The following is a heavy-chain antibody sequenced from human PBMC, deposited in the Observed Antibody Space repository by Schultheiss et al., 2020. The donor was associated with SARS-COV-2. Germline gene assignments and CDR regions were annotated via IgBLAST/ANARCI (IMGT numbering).Heavy chain of an antibody. Sequence: SETLSLTCAVSGGSISSGGYSWSWIRQPPGKGLEWIGEINHSGSTNYNPSLKSRVTISVDTSKNQFSLKLSSVTAADTAVYYCARVIDYYDSSGPSGFDIWGQGTMVTVSS. CDR1: GGSISSGGYS. CDR2: INHSGST. J-gene: IGHJ3*02. V-gene: IGHV4-31*11. D-gene: IGHD3-22*01. CDR3: ARVIDYYDSSGPSGFDI.